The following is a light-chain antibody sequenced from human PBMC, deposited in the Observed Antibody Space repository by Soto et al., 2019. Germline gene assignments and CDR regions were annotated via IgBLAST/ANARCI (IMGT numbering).Light chain of an antibody. CDR1: SSDVGGHNY. V-gene: IGLV2-14*01. Sequence: QSALTQPPSASGSPGQSVTISCTGSSSDVGGHNYVSWYQQHPGKAPKLMIYEVSNRPSGVSNRFSGSKSGNTASLSISGLQAEDEADYYCSSYTSRRTRVFGGGTKLTVL. J-gene: IGLJ3*02. CDR2: EVS. CDR3: SSYTSRRTRV.